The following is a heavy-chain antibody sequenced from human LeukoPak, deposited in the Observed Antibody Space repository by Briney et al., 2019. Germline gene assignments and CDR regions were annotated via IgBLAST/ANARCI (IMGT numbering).Heavy chain of an antibody. D-gene: IGHD3-22*01. CDR1: GYTFTSYD. V-gene: IGHV1-8*01. J-gene: IGHJ4*02. Sequence: ASVKVSCKASGYTFTSYDINWVRQATGQGLEWMGWMNPNSGNTGYAQKFQGRVTMTRNTSISTAYMELSSLRSEDTAVYYCARGDSYYDSSGYYSKGFDYWGQGTLVTVSS. CDR2: MNPNSGNT. CDR3: ARGDSYYDSSGYYSKGFDY.